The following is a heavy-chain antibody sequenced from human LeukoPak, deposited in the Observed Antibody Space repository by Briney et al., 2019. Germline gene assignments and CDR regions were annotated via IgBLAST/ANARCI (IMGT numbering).Heavy chain of an antibody. D-gene: IGHD3-10*01. CDR2: IYYSGST. V-gene: IGHV4-59*01. CDR3: ASRYDSGSFGFDY. CDR1: GGSISSYY. Sequence: SETLSLTCTVSGGSISSYYWSWIRQPPGKGLEWIGYIYYSGSTNYNPSLTSRVTISGDMSKNQFSLKLKSVTAADTAVYYCASRYDSGSFGFDYWGQGTLVTVSS. J-gene: IGHJ4*02.